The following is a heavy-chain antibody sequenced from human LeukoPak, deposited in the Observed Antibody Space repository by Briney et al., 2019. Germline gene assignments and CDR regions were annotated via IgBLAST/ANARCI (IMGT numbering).Heavy chain of an antibody. CDR2: IIPIFRTT. Sequence: SVKVSCKASGGTSSNYAFSWVRQAPGQGLEWMGGIIPIFRTTNYAEQFQGRVTITTDESTNTAYLDLSSLRSEDTAVYYCAKDDGSATMGFDSWGQGTLVPVSS. CDR3: AKDDGSATMGFDS. J-gene: IGHJ5*01. V-gene: IGHV1-69*05. CDR1: GGTSSNYA. D-gene: IGHD1-26*01.